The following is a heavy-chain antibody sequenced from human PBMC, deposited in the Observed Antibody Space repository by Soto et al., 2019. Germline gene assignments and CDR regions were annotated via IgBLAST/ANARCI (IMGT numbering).Heavy chain of an antibody. CDR3: ARQRRYYDSSGYYTLLDY. D-gene: IGHD3-22*01. Sequence: SEALSLTCTGSGGSLSRDDWSWIRQPPGKGLEWIGYIYYSGSTNYNPSLKSRVTISVDTSKNQFSLKLSSVTAADTAVYYCARQRRYYDSSGYYTLLDYWGQGTLVTVS. J-gene: IGHJ4*02. CDR1: GGSLSRDD. CDR2: IYYSGST. V-gene: IGHV4-59*08.